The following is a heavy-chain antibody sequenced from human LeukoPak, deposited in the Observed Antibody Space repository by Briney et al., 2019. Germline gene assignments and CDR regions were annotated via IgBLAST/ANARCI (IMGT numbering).Heavy chain of an antibody. CDR2: ISASGSST. V-gene: IGHV3-23*01. Sequence: QSGGSLRLSCAASGFTFSSYAMSWVRQAPGKGLEWVSAISASGSSTYYADSVKGRFTISRDNSKNTLYLQMNSLRAEDTAVYYCAKDSVVVMVYANFDYWGQGTLVTVSS. CDR1: GFTFSSYA. CDR3: AKDSVVVMVYANFDY. J-gene: IGHJ4*02. D-gene: IGHD2-8*01.